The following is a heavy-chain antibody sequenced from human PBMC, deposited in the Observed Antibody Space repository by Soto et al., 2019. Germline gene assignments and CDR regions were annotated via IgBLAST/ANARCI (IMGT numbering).Heavy chain of an antibody. CDR1: GGTFSSYA. Sequence: ASVKVSCKASGGTFSSYAISWVRQAPGQGLEWMGGIIPIFGTANYAQKFQGRVTITADESTSTAYMELSSLRSEDTAVYYCARLQGYDSSRYPGYWGQGTLVNVSS. CDR3: ARLQGYDSSRYPGY. V-gene: IGHV1-69*13. CDR2: IIPIFGTA. J-gene: IGHJ4*02. D-gene: IGHD3-22*01.